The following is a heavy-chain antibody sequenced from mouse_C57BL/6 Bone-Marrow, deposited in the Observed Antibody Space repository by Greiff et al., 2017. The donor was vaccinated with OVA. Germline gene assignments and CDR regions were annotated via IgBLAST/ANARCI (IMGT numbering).Heavy chain of an antibody. CDR3: AREGDYSAWFAY. V-gene: IGHV1-55*01. CDR2: IYPGSGST. CDR1: GYTFTSYW. D-gene: IGHD1-1*01. J-gene: IGHJ3*01. Sequence: QVQLQQPGAELVKPGASVKMSCKASGYTFTSYWITWVKQRPGQGLEWIGDIYPGSGSTNYNEKFKSKATLTVDTSSSTAYMQLSSLTSEDSAVYYYAREGDYSAWFAYWGQGTLVTVSA.